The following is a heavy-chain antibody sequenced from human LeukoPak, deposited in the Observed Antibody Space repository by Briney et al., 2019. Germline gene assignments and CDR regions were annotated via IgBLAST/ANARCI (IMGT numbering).Heavy chain of an antibody. D-gene: IGHD2/OR15-2a*01. CDR1: GFNFGDYG. CDR3: VRYFFNRADY. Sequence: GGSLRLSCVGSGFNFGDYGMNWVRKAPGRGLEWVSFISRSVGTTYYRASVEGRFTISRDNTKNSLYLQMNSLRDEDTAIYYCVRYFFNRADYWGQGTRVTVSA. V-gene: IGHV3-48*03. J-gene: IGHJ4*02. CDR2: ISRSVGTT.